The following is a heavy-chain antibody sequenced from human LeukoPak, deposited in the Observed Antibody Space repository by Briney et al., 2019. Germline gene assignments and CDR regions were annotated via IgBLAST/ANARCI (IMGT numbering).Heavy chain of an antibody. D-gene: IGHD4-17*01. J-gene: IGHJ5*02. V-gene: IGHV3-23*01. CDR3: AKSQAVKVWFDP. CDR2: ISGSGGST. Sequence: TGGSLRLSCAASGLTLSSYGMSWVRQAPGKGLERVSAISGSGGSTYYADSVKGRFTISRDNSKNTLYLQMNSLRAEDTAVYYCAKSQAVKVWFDPWGQGTLVTVSS. CDR1: GLTLSSYG.